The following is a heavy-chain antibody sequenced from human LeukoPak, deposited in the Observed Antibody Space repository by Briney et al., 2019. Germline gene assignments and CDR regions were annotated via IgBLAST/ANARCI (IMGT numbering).Heavy chain of an antibody. CDR1: GYTFTGYD. CDR3: ARDQWEPHFDY. Sequence: ASVKVSCKASGYTFTGYDMHWVRQAPGQGLEWMGRISGYDGNAEYVEKFQGRVTMTTDTSTNTGYMEVRSLRSDDTAVYYCARDQWEPHFDYWGQGTLVIVSS. J-gene: IGHJ4*02. D-gene: IGHD1-26*01. CDR2: ISGYDGNA. V-gene: IGHV1-18*01.